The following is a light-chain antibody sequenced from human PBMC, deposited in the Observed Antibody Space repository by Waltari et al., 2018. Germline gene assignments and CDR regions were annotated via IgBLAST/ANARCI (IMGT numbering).Light chain of an antibody. Sequence: SYDLTQPLSVSVALGQTARITCGESHIGSKTVHWYQEKPGLAPVLVIYRDNQRPSGIADRFSGSNSGNMATLTITTAQVGDEADYYCQVWDSSTVVFGAGTKLTVL. CDR3: QVWDSSTVV. J-gene: IGLJ3*02. CDR1: HIGSKT. V-gene: IGLV3-9*01. CDR2: RDN.